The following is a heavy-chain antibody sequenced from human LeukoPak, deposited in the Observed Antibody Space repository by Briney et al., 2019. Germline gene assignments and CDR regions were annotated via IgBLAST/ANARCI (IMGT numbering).Heavy chain of an antibody. CDR2: INPNSGDT. CDR3: ARVSGRDGHNLDY. J-gene: IGHJ4*02. Sequence: GASVKVSCKASGYTFTGYYIHWVRQAPGQGLEWMGSINPNSGDTNFAQKFQGRATMPRDTSISTAYMELSRLRSDDTAVYYCARVSGRDGHNLDYWGQGTLVAVSS. V-gene: IGHV1-2*02. CDR1: GYTFTGYY. D-gene: IGHD3-3*01.